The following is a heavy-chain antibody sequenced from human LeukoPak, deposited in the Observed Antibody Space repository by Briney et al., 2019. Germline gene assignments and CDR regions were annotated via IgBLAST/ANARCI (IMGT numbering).Heavy chain of an antibody. Sequence: GGSLRLSCAASGFTFDDYGMSWVRQAPGKGLEWVSGTNWNGGSTGYADSVKGRFTIPRDNAKNSLYLQMNSLRAEDTALYYCARGGYYYDSSGYYSGDYWGQGTLVTVSS. CDR2: TNWNGGST. V-gene: IGHV3-20*04. J-gene: IGHJ4*02. D-gene: IGHD3-22*01. CDR3: ARGGYYYDSSGYYSGDY. CDR1: GFTFDDYG.